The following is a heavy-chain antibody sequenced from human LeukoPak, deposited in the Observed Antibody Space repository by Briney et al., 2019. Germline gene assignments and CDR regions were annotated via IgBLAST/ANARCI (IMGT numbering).Heavy chain of an antibody. CDR3: ARGGADIAS. D-gene: IGHD5-12*01. J-gene: IGHJ5*02. CDR2: ISSSGGTI. V-gene: IGHV3-11*01. Sequence: GGSLRLSCAASGFTFSDYYMNWIRQAPGKELEWLSYISSSGGTIYYADSVKGRFTISRDNAKNSLYLQMNSLTAEDTAVYYCARGGADIASWGQGTLVTVSS. CDR1: GFTFSDYY.